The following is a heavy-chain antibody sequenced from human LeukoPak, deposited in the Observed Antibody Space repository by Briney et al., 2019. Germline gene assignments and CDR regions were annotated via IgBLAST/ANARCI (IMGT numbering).Heavy chain of an antibody. CDR1: GFTFSSYA. D-gene: IGHD1-1*01. CDR2: ISSSGGST. CDR3: AKGFWNLDY. Sequence: SGGSLRLSCAASGFTFSSYAMSWVRQAPRKGLEWVSAISSSGGSTYYADSVKGRFTISRDNSKNTLYLQMNSLRGEDTAEYYCAKGFWNLDYWGQGTLVTVSS. J-gene: IGHJ4*02. V-gene: IGHV3-23*01.